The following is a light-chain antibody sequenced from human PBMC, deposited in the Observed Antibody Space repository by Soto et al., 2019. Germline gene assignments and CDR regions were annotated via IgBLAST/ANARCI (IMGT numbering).Light chain of an antibody. CDR2: EVS. CDR3: SSYTSSSTPWV. Sequence: QSVLTLPASVSGSPGQSITISCTGTSSDVGGYNYVSWYQQHPGKAPKLMIYEVSNRPSGVSNRFSGSKSGNTASLTISGLQAEDEADYYCSSYTSSSTPWVFGGGTKLTVL. V-gene: IGLV2-14*01. CDR1: SSDVGGYNY. J-gene: IGLJ3*02.